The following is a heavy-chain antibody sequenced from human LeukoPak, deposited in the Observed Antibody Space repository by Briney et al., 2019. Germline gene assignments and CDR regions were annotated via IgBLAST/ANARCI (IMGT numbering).Heavy chain of an antibody. V-gene: IGHV1-8*01. CDR3: ARGSRGGGFGELLRYLNYYYGMDV. CDR2: MNPNSGNT. Sequence: ASVKLSCTASGYTFTSYDINWVRQAPGQGLEWMGWMNPNSGNTVYAQKFQGRVTITRNTSISTAYMELSSLRSEDTAVYYCARGSRGGGFGELLRYLNYYYGMDVWGQGTTVTVSS. CDR1: GYTFTSYD. J-gene: IGHJ6*02. D-gene: IGHD3-10*01.